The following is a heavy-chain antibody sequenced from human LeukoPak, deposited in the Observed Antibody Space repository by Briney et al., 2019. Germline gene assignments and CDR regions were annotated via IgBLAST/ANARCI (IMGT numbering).Heavy chain of an antibody. J-gene: IGHJ6*02. D-gene: IGHD6-13*01. CDR2: INAGNGNT. CDR3: ARDRSSSWPYYYYYGMDV. V-gene: IGHV1-3*01. CDR1: GYTFTSYA. Sequence: GASVKVSCKAPGYTFTSYAMHWVRQAPGQRLEWMGWINAGNGNTKYSQKFQGRVTITRDTSASTAYMELSSLRSEDTAVYYCARDRSSSWPYYYYYGMDVWDQGTTVTVSS.